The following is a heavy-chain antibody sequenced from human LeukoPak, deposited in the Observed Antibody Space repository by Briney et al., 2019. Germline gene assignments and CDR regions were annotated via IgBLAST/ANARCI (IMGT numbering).Heavy chain of an antibody. V-gene: IGHV2-5*01. J-gene: IGHJ5*02. CDR1: GFSLSTSGVG. CDR3: AHRRRCGGDCYFWLDP. CDR2: IYWNDDK. D-gene: IGHD2-21*02. Sequence: SGPTLVNPTQTLTLTCTFSGFSLSTSGVGVGWIRQPPGKALEWLALIYWNDDKRYSPSLKSRLTITKDTSKNQVVLTMTNMDPVDTATYYCAHRRRCGGDCYFWLDPWGQGTLVTVSS.